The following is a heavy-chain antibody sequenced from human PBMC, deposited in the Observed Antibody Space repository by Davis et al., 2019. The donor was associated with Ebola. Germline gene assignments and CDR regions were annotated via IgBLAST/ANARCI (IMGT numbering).Heavy chain of an antibody. D-gene: IGHD3-10*01. V-gene: IGHV3-7*01. CDR2: IKQDGSEK. CDR3: ARYMVQGVIPLYYYYYGMDV. J-gene: IGHJ6*02. CDR1: GFTFSSYW. Sequence: GGSLRLSCAASGFTFSSYWMSWVRQAPGKGLEWVANIKQDGSEKYYVDSVKGRFTISRDNAKNSLYLQMNSLRDEDTAVYYCARYMVQGVIPLYYYYYGMDVWGQGTTVTVSS.